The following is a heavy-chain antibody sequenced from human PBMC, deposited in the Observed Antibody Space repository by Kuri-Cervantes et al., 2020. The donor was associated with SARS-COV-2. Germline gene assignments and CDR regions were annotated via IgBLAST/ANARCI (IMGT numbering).Heavy chain of an antibody. J-gene: IGHJ6*03. CDR3: ARGDWLLHRGYYYMDV. D-gene: IGHD3-3*01. Sequence: SETLSLTCTVSGGSINSHYWSWIRQPPGKGLEWIGYIHTGGSTNYNPSLKSRVTISVDTSKNQFSLKLSSVTAADTAVYYCARGDWLLHRGYYYMDVWGKGTTVTVSS. V-gene: IGHV4-4*09. CDR1: GGSINSHY. CDR2: IHTGGST.